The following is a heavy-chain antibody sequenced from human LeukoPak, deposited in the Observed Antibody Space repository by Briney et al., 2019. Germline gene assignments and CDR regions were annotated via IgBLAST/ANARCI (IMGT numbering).Heavy chain of an antibody. J-gene: IGHJ6*04. CDR2: ITSGFTP. CDR1: GLTFSDYA. D-gene: IGHD3-10*01. V-gene: IGHV3-23*01. Sequence: GGSLSLSCAASGLTFSDYAMSWFRQAPGKGLEWVSGITSGFTPHYADSVKGRFTISRDNSKNTFHLQLNSLRAEDTAVYYCARAVGHGSGSPRMDVWGKGTTVTVSS. CDR3: ARAVGHGSGSPRMDV.